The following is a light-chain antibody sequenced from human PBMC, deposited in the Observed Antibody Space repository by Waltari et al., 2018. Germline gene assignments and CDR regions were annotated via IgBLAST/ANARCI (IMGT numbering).Light chain of an antibody. J-gene: IGKJ4*01. V-gene: IGKV3-20*01. CDR2: GAS. CDR1: QSVSSTY. Sequence: DIVLTQSPGTLSLSPGERATLSCRASQSVSSTYTAWYQQKQGQAPRRLIYGASSRATGIPDRFSGSGSGTDFTLTIRRLEPEDSAVYYCQQYDTSPPTLTFGGGTKVEIK. CDR3: QQYDTSPPTLT.